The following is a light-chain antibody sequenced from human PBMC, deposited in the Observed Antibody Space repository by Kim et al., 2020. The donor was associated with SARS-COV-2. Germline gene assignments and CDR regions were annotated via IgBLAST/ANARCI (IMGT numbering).Light chain of an antibody. J-gene: IGKJ4*01. CDR3: QQRSNWPLT. V-gene: IGKV3-11*01. CDR1: KIVSSY. Sequence: LAPAEQAPLSSRASKIVSSYLAWYQQKPGQAPRLLIYDASSRATGSPARFSGSGSGTDFTLTISSLEPEDFALYYCQQRSNWPLTFGGGTQVDIK. CDR2: DAS.